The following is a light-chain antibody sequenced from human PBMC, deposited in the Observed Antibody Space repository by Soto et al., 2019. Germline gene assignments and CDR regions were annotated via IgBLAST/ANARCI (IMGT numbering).Light chain of an antibody. Sequence: DIQMTQSPSTLSASVGDRVTITCRASQSINNWLAWYQQKPGKAPNLLIHKASSLESGVPSRFSGSGSGTEFTLTVSSLQPDDFATYYCQQYDSYPFTFGGGTKVDIK. V-gene: IGKV1-5*03. CDR2: KAS. CDR1: QSINNW. J-gene: IGKJ4*01. CDR3: QQYDSYPFT.